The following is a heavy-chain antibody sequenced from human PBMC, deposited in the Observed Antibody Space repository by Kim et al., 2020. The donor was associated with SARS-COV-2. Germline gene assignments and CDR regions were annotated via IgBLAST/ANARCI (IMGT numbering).Heavy chain of an antibody. CDR2: IYRGGST. CDR3: ARNDYGDSLFDF. D-gene: IGHD4-17*01. J-gene: IGHJ4*02. V-gene: IGHV3-53*01. CDR1: GFTVSSHY. Sequence: GGSLRLSCAASGFTVSSHYMSWVRQAPGKGPEWVSVIYRGGSTYYADSVKGRLTISRDNSKNALYLQMNSLRAEDTAVYYCARNDYGDSLFDFWGQGTLVTVSS.